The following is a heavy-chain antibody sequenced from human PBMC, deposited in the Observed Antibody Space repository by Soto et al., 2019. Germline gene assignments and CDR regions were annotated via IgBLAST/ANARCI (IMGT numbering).Heavy chain of an antibody. J-gene: IGHJ3*02. Sequence: LRLSCAASGFTFSNAWMSWVRQAPGKGLEWVGRIKSKTDGGTTDYAAPVKGRFTISRDDSKNTLYLQMNSLKTEDTAVYYCTTDIQIVAFDIWGQGTMVTVSS. CDR3: TTDIQIVAFDI. V-gene: IGHV3-15*01. CDR2: IKSKTDGGTT. D-gene: IGHD5-18*01. CDR1: GFTFSNAW.